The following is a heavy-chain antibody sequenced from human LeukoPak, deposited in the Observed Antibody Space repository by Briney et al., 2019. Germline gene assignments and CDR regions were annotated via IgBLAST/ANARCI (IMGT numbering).Heavy chain of an antibody. Sequence: PGGSLRLSCAASGFTFSSHALSWLRQAPGKGLEWVSSLSGSCYNTYCAVSVKGRFTISRDNSKNTVYLQMNSQRAEDTAVYYCAKDPYGTRYFDYWGQGTLVTVSS. CDR3: AKDPYGTRYFDY. J-gene: IGHJ4*02. V-gene: IGHV3-23*01. D-gene: IGHD2-2*01. CDR1: GFTFSSHA. CDR2: LSGSCYNT.